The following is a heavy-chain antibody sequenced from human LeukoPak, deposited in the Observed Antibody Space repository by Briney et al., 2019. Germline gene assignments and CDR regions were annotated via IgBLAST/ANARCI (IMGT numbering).Heavy chain of an antibody. V-gene: IGHV4-4*07. CDR3: ARDTRNWNPFYYYYYGMDV. J-gene: IGHJ6*02. CDR2: ISISEGT. CDR1: GGSISSDY. D-gene: IGHD1-1*01. Sequence: SETLSLTCTVSGGSISSDYWSWIRQPAGEGLEWIGRISISEGTNDNPSLKSRVTMSVDTSKNQFSLKLSSVTAADTAVYYCARDTRNWNPFYYYYYGMDVWGQGTTVTVSS.